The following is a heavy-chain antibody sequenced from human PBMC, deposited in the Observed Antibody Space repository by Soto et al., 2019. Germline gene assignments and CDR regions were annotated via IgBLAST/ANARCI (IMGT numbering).Heavy chain of an antibody. D-gene: IGHD3-22*01. CDR1: GGSISSGDYY. CDR2: IYYSGST. V-gene: IGHV4-30-4*02. J-gene: IGHJ4*02. Sequence: PSETLSLTCTVSGGSISSGDYYWSWIRQPPGKGLEWIGYIYYSGSTYYNPSLKSRVTISVDTSKNQFSLKLSSVTAADTAVYYCARGYKGYYDSSGYYHFDYWGQGTLVTVSS. CDR3: ARGYKGYYDSSGYYHFDY.